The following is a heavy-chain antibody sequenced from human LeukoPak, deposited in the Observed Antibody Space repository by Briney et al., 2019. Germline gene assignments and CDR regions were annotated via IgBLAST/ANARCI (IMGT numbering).Heavy chain of an antibody. D-gene: IGHD3-9*01. Sequence: SETLSLTCTVSGGSISSGGYYWSWIRQHPGKGLEWIGYIYYSGSTNYNPSLKSRVTISVDTSKNQFSLKLSSVTAADTAVYYCARQFAILTGDNWFDPWGQGTLVTVSS. CDR2: IYYSGST. CDR1: GGSISSGGYY. CDR3: ARQFAILTGDNWFDP. J-gene: IGHJ5*02. V-gene: IGHV4-61*08.